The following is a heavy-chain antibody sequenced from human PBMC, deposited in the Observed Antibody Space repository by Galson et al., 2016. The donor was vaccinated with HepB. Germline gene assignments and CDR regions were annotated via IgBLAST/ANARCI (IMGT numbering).Heavy chain of an antibody. V-gene: IGHV3-11*06. CDR1: GLTFSDYY. CDR2: ITSRSDYI. Sequence: SLRLSCAVSGLTFSDYYMSWIRQAPGKRLEWISYITSRSDYINYADSVKGRFTVSRDNAKNLLFLQMNNLRAEDTAVYYCASPLWFVDVSSFGFWGRGTLVTVSS. D-gene: IGHD3-10*01. CDR3: ASPLWFVDVSSFGF. J-gene: IGHJ5*01.